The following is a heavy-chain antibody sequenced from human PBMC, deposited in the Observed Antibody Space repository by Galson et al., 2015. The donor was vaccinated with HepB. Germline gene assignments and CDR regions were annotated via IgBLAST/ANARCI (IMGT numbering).Heavy chain of an antibody. J-gene: IGHJ5*02. CDR2: LSSDGSRQ. CDR1: GLTFSHFA. D-gene: IGHD2-21*01. Sequence: SLRLSCAGSGLTFSHFAIHWVRQAPGKGLEWVALLSSDGSRQFYADSVKGRFTISRDNSKNTLYLQMNSLRPEDTAVYYCARAGVHREFDPWGQGTLVTVPS. CDR3: ARAGVHREFDP. V-gene: IGHV3-30-3*01.